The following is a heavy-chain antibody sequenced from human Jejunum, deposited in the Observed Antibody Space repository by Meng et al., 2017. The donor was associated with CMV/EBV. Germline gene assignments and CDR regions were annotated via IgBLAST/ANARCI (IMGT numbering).Heavy chain of an antibody. V-gene: IGHV3-30-3*01. CDR3: ARGHCTGGSCFWGYQYGLDV. CDR2: ISYDGSNQ. Sequence: SMNWVRQAPGKGLEWVAGISYDGSNQYYGDSVKGRFSISRDSSKNTLDLHMNSVRAEDTAVYYCARGHCTGGSCFWGYQYGLDVWGQGTTVTVSS. CDR1: S. J-gene: IGHJ6*02. D-gene: IGHD2-15*01.